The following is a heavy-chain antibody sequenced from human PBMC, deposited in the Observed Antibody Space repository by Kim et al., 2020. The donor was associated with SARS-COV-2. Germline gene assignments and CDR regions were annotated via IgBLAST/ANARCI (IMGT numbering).Heavy chain of an antibody. V-gene: IGHV4-39*02. J-gene: IGHJ6*02. CDR3: ARVIFEYDTGEYYGMDV. D-gene: IGHD1-1*01. CDR1: GGSINNSSYY. Sequence: SETLSLTCTVSGGSINNSSYYWGWIRQPPGKGLEWIGTIYYSGSTYSNPSLKNRVTVSIDTSKNHFSLRLTSVTAADTALYYCARVIFEYDTGEYYGMDVWGQGTTVTVSS. CDR2: IYYSGST.